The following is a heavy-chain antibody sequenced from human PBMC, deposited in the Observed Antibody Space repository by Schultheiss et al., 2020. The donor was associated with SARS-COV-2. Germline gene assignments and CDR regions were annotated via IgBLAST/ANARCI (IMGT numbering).Heavy chain of an antibody. J-gene: IGHJ3*02. V-gene: IGHV5-10-1*01. CDR3: ARRDIAAAGIPFDI. Sequence: GGSLRLSCKGSGYSFTSYWISWVRQMPGKGLEWMGRIDPSDSYTNYSPSFQGHVTISADKSISTAYLQWSSLKASDTAMYYCARRDIAAAGIPFDIWGQGTMVTVAS. CDR1: GYSFTSYW. CDR2: IDPSDSYT. D-gene: IGHD6-13*01.